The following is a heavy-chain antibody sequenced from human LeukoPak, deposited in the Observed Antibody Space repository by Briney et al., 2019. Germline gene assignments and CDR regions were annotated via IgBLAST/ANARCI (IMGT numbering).Heavy chain of an antibody. Sequence: GGSLRLSCAASGFTFSSYAMSWVRKAPGKGLEWVSDISGSGGSTYYGDSVKGRFTISRDNSKNTLYLQMNSLRAEDTAVYYCAKLIVAVTATGIDYWGQGTLVTVSS. J-gene: IGHJ4*02. CDR2: ISGSGGST. V-gene: IGHV3-23*01. CDR1: GFTFSSYA. CDR3: AKLIVAVTATGIDY. D-gene: IGHD2-21*02.